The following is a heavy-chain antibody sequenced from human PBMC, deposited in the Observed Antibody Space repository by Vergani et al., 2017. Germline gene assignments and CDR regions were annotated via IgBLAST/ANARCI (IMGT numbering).Heavy chain of an antibody. D-gene: IGHD3-9*01. CDR1: GFGFKNFA. CDR2: ISKDGTHD. J-gene: IGHJ4*01. CDR3: ARHCTYNGVSRFSYSYLLYY. Sequence: QVSLVESGGGVVQPGRSLTLICSASGFGFKNFAMHWVRQAAGKGLEWVATISKDGTHDYYEPSVRGRFAVFTDYFRNTMYLQMDRLTTDDTAVYFCARHCTYNGVSRFSYSYLLYYWGHGIMVTVSS. V-gene: IGHV3-30*03.